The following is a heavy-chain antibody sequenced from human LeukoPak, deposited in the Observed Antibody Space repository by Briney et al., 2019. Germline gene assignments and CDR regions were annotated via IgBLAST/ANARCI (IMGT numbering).Heavy chain of an antibody. V-gene: IGHV3-9*01. D-gene: IGHD5-24*01. CDR1: GFTFDDYA. CDR3: AREDGYNYYYYGMDV. Sequence: GRSLRLSCAASGFTFDDYAMHWVRQAPGKGLEWVSGISWNSGSIGYADSVKGRFTISRDNAKNSLYLQMNSLRAEDTAVYYCAREDGYNYYYYGMDVWGQGTTVTVSS. J-gene: IGHJ6*02. CDR2: ISWNSGSI.